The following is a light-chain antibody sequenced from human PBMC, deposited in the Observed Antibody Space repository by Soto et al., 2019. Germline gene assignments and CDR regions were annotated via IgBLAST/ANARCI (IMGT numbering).Light chain of an antibody. Sequence: EIVMTQSPAILSVSPGERATLSCRASQSVGRNIAWYQQKPGQAPRLLIHGASTRATGIPARVSGSGSGTEFTLTISSLQSADFAVYYCQQYNNWPTWSFGQGTKVEVK. J-gene: IGKJ1*01. CDR3: QQYNNWPTWS. V-gene: IGKV3-15*01. CDR1: QSVGRN. CDR2: GAS.